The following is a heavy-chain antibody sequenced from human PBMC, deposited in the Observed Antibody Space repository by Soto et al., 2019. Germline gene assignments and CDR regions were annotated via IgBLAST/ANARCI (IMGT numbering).Heavy chain of an antibody. CDR1: GFTVSSNY. J-gene: IGHJ6*02. D-gene: IGHD3-10*01. CDR2: ISSSGGST. Sequence: PGGSLRLSCAASGFTVSSNYLSWVRQAPGKGLEWVSGISSSGGSTYYADSVKGRFTISRDNSKNTLFLRMNRPRVEDTAVYYCMRPAPRGRHYFYFGMDVWGQGTTVTVSS. CDR3: MRPAPRGRHYFYFGMDV. V-gene: IGHV3-23*01.